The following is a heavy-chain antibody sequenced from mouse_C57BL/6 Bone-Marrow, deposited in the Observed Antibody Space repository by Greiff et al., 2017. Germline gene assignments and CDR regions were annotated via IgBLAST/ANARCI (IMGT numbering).Heavy chain of an antibody. CDR2: ISNGGGST. J-gene: IGHJ4*01. CDR3: AREGENGSYYAMDY. CDR1: GFTFSDYY. Sequence: DVQLQESGGGLVQPGGSLKLSCAASGFTFSDYYMYWVRQTPEKRLEWVAYISNGGGSTYYPDTVKGRFTISRDNAKNTLYLQMSRLKSEDTAMYYCAREGENGSYYAMDYWGQGTSVTVSS. V-gene: IGHV5-12*01.